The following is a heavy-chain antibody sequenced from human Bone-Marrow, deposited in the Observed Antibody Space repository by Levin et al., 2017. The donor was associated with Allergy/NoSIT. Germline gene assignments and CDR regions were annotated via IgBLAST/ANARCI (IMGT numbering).Heavy chain of an antibody. J-gene: IGHJ4*02. CDR2: IYWDDDK. CDR3: AHRRGGYNWNDAYFDY. CDR1: GFSLSTTGVG. V-gene: IGHV2-5*02. D-gene: IGHD1-1*01. Sequence: SGPTLVKPTQALALTCTFSGFSLSTTGVGVGWIRQPPGKALDCLALIYWDDDKRYSPSLKSRLTVTKDTSKNQVVLTMTNMDPVDTATYYCAHRRGGYNWNDAYFDYWGQGTPVTVSS.